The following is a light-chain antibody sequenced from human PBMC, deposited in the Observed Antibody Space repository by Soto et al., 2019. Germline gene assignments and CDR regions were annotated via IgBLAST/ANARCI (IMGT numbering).Light chain of an antibody. CDR2: EVN. CDR3: SSYTSRNTVL. CDR1: SSDVGTYNY. Sequence: QSALTQPASVSGSPGQSITISCTGTSSDVGTYNYVSWYQQHPGKAPKLIICEVNNRPSGVSSRFSGSKSGNTASLTISGLQSEDEADYYCSSYTSRNTVLFGGGTKLTVL. V-gene: IGLV2-14*01. J-gene: IGLJ2*01.